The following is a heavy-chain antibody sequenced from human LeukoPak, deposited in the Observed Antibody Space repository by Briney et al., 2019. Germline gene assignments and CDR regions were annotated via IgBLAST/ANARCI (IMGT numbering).Heavy chain of an antibody. D-gene: IGHD3-9*01. Sequence: GGSLRLSCAASGFTFNSYWMSWVRQAPGKGLEWVGRIKKRSDGGTTDYAAPVKDRFIISRDDSQDTLYLQMNTLKTEDTAVYYCTRDWYHAFDFWGQGTVVTVSS. J-gene: IGHJ3*01. CDR3: TRDWYHAFDF. V-gene: IGHV3-15*01. CDR1: GFTFNSYW. CDR2: IKKRSDGGTT.